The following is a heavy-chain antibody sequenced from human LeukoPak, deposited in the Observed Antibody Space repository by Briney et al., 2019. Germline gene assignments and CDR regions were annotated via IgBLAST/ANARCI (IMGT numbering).Heavy chain of an antibody. CDR1: GYTFTSYD. CDR3: ARVGEMYSSNWYSYYYYGMDV. CDR2: MNPNRGNT. D-gene: IGHD6-13*01. Sequence: GASVRVSCKASGYTFTSYDITWVRQATGQGLEWMGWMNPNRGNTGYAQKFQGRVTMTRNTSISTAYMELSSLRSEDTAVYYCARVGEMYSSNWYSYYYYGMDVWGQGTTVTVSS. J-gene: IGHJ6*02. V-gene: IGHV1-8*01.